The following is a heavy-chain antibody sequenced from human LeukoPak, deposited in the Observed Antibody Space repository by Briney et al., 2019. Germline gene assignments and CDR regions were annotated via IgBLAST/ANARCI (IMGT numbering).Heavy chain of an antibody. J-gene: IGHJ4*02. D-gene: IGHD6-19*01. CDR2: INPSGGNT. Sequence: ASVRVSFTASGYIFTIYYIHWVRQAPGQGLEWVGIINPSGGNTKYTQKFQGRVTMTRDTSTSTVYMELSSLRSGDTAVYYCARFAVHRRLAVAGQFGLDYWGQGTLATVSA. V-gene: IGHV1-46*01. CDR1: GYIFTIYY. CDR3: ARFAVHRRLAVAGQFGLDY.